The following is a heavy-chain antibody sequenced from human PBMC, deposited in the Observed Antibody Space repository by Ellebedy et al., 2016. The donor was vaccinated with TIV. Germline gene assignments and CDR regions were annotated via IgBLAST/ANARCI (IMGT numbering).Heavy chain of an antibody. Sequence: MPSETLSLTCTVSGASISSYYWSWIRQAPGQGLEWVGYINYSGKANYNPSLRSRVTISVDTSNNQFSLKLNSVTAADTALFYCARGGDTLTGIYSWDSWGQGSLVTVSS. V-gene: IGHV4-59*01. CDR2: INYSGKA. J-gene: IGHJ5*02. CDR1: GASISSYY. CDR3: ARGGDTLTGIYSWDS. D-gene: IGHD3-9*01.